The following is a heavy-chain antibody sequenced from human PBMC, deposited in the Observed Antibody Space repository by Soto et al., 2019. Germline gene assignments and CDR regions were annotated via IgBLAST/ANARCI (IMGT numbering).Heavy chain of an antibody. Sequence: PGGSLILSCAASGFTFGSYGIHWVRQAPGKGLEWVGIIWYDGSNKYYADSVKGRFTISRDSSKNTLYLQMNSLRAEDTAVYYCARDYYRFNSGYGFSMDVWGQGTTVTVSS. CDR1: GFTFGSYG. D-gene: IGHD5-12*01. V-gene: IGHV3-30*02. J-gene: IGHJ6*02. CDR3: ARDYYRFNSGYGFSMDV. CDR2: IWYDGSNK.